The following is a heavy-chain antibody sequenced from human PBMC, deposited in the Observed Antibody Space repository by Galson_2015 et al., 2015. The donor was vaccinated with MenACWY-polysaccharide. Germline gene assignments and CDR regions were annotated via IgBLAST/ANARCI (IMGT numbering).Heavy chain of an antibody. CDR2: IYGDDDK. D-gene: IGHD2-21*02. V-gene: IGHV2-5*02. CDR3: ARRPVATAKGGVHDH. J-gene: IGHJ4*02. CDR1: GFSLSTRGVG. Sequence: PALVKPTQTLTLTCSFSGFSLSTRGVGVGWIRQPPGRALEWLALIYGDDDKRYSPSLESRLTITKDTSKNQVVLIMTNMDPVDTATFYCARRPVATAKGGVHDHWGQGTLVTVSS.